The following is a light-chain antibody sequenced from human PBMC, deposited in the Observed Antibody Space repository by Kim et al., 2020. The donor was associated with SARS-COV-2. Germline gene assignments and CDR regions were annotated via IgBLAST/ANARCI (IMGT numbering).Light chain of an antibody. J-gene: IGKJ4*01. CDR2: AAS. CDR3: QQRHTTPLLT. Sequence: DIQMTQSPSSLAASVGDRVTIACRASQSISTYLNWYQQKPGKAPKLLIYAASSLQSGVTSRFSGSGSGTDFTLTISSLQPEDFATYYCQQRHTTPLLTFGGGTKVDIK. CDR1: QSISTY. V-gene: IGKV1-39*01.